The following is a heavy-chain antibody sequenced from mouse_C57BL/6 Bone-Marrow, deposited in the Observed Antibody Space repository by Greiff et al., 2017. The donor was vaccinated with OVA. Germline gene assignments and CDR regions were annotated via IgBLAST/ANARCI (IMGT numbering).Heavy chain of an antibody. J-gene: IGHJ2*01. CDR1: GYTFTNYW. D-gene: IGHD2-13*01. V-gene: IGHV1-63*01. Sequence: QVQLQQSGAELVRPGTSVKMSCKASGYTFTNYWIGWAKQRPGHGLEWIGDIYPGGGYTNYNEKFKGKATLTADKSSSTAYMQFSSLTSEDSAIYYCAREVRGYFDYWGQGTTLTVSS. CDR3: AREVRGYFDY. CDR2: IYPGGGYT.